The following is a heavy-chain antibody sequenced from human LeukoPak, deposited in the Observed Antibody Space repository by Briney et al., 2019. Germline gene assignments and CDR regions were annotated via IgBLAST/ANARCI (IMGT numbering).Heavy chain of an antibody. CDR2: IGWNSGRI. J-gene: IGHJ6*02. V-gene: IGHV3-9*01. Sequence: PGGSLRHSCAASGFTFADYAMHWVRQAPGKGLEWVSGIGWNSGRIGYADSVKGRFTISRDNAKNSLYLQMNSLRAEDTALYYCAKDITAMVPYGMDVWGQGTTVTVSS. D-gene: IGHD5-18*01. CDR1: GFTFADYA. CDR3: AKDITAMVPYGMDV.